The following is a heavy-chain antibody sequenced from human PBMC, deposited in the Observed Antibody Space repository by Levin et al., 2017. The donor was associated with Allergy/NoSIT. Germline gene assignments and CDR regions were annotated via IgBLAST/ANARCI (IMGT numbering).Heavy chain of an antibody. V-gene: IGHV4-30-2*01. CDR2: IYLSGST. D-gene: IGHD5-18*01. CDR3: ARVAGYSYGYYFDY. CDR1: GGSISSGGYS. Sequence: PSETLSLTCAVSGGSISSGGYSWSWLRQPGGEGLEWIGNIYLSGSTNDNPSLKSRVTMSVDRSKNQFSLKLSYVTAADTAVYYCARVAGYSYGYYFDYWGPGTLVTVSS. J-gene: IGHJ4*02.